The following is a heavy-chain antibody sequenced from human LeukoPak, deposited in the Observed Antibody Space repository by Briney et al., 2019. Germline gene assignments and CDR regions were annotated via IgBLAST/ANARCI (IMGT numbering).Heavy chain of an antibody. J-gene: IGHJ6*03. Sequence: ASVKVSCKASGGTFSSYAISWVGQAPGQGREWMGGIIPIFGTANYAQKFQGRVTITTDESTSTAYMELSSLRSEDKAVYYCARTGYSSSWYRKTYYYYYMDVWGKGTTVTVSS. CDR1: GGTFSSYA. D-gene: IGHD6-13*01. CDR2: IIPIFGTA. CDR3: ARTGYSSSWYRKTYYYYYMDV. V-gene: IGHV1-69*05.